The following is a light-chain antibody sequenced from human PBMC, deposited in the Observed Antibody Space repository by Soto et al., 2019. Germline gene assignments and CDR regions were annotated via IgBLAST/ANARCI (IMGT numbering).Light chain of an antibody. V-gene: IGLV1-36*01. Sequence: QSVLTQPPSVSEAPGQRVTISCSGSGSNIGNNAVNWYQQLPGKAPKLLIYYDDMMPSGVSDRFSGSKSGTSASLAISGLQSEDEANYYCAAWDDSLNGWVFGGGTKVTVL. CDR2: YDD. CDR1: GSNIGNNA. J-gene: IGLJ3*02. CDR3: AAWDDSLNGWV.